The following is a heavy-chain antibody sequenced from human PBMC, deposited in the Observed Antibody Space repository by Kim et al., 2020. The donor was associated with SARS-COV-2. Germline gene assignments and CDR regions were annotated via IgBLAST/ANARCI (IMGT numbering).Heavy chain of an antibody. CDR2: ITSRGST. CDR3: ARRGLGYCSGGSCYSAFDY. Sequence: WIGYITSRGSTPSTPSLKSRVTISVDTSKNQFSLKLSSVTAADTAVYYCARRGLGYCSGGSCYSAFDYWGQGTLVTVSS. D-gene: IGHD2-15*01. J-gene: IGHJ4*02. V-gene: IGHV4-59*08.